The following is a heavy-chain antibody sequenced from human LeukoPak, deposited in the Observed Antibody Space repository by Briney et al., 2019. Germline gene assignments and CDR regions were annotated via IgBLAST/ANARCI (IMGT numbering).Heavy chain of an antibody. D-gene: IGHD4-17*01. CDR3: ARETTVTTVDY. J-gene: IGHJ4*02. CDR2: INHSGST. Sequence: ASETLSLTCAVYGGSFSGYYWSWIRQPPGKGLEWVGEINHSGSTNYNPSLKSRVTISVDTSKNQFSLKLSSVTAADTAVYYCARETTVTTVDYWGQGTLVTVSS. V-gene: IGHV4-34*01. CDR1: GGSFSGYY.